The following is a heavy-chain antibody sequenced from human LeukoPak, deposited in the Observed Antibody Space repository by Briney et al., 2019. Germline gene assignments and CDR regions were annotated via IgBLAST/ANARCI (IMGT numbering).Heavy chain of an antibody. V-gene: IGHV3-23*01. J-gene: IGHJ3*02. CDR1: GFTFSRYP. CDR3: GKVIVSGSYYILHDAFDI. Sequence: GGSLRLSCPATGFTFSRYPMSWVRQAPGKGLEWVSFISWRYGSTYYAESVKGRFSIARDNYQNTLYLQMNRLRAEDTDVYYRGKVIVSGSYYILHDAFDIWGQGTMVTVSS. CDR2: ISWRYGST. D-gene: IGHD3-10*01.